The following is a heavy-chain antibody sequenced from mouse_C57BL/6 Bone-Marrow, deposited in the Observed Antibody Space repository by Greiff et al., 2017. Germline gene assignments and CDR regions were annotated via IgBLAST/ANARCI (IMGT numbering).Heavy chain of an antibody. D-gene: IGHD1-1*01. CDR1: GYTFTDYY. J-gene: IGHJ2*01. CDR2: INPYNGGT. V-gene: IGHV1-19*01. CDR3: ADGSSPYYFDY. Sequence: VQLQQSGPVLVKPGASVKMSCKASGYTFTDYYMNWVKQSHGKSLEWIGVINPYNGGTSYNQKFKGKATLTVDKSSSPAYMELNSLTSEDSAVYYCADGSSPYYFDYWGQGTTLTVSS.